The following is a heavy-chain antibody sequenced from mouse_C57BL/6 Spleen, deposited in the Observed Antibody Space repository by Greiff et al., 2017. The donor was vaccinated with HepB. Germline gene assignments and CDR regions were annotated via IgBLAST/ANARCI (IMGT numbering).Heavy chain of an antibody. D-gene: IGHD1-1*01. CDR1: GYTFTDYE. Sequence: QVQLQESGAELVRPGASVTLSCKASGYTFTDYEMHWVKQTPVHGLEWIGAIDPETGGTAYNQKFKGKAILTADKSSSTAYMELRSLTSEDSAVYYCTTLYYCGSSPGGAYWGQGTLVTVSA. J-gene: IGHJ3*01. V-gene: IGHV1-15*01. CDR2: IDPETGGT. CDR3: TTLYYCGSSPGGAY.